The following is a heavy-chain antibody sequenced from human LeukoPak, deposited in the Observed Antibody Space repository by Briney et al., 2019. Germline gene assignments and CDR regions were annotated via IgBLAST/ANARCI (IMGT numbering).Heavy chain of an antibody. D-gene: IGHD3-22*01. CDR2: IRASGVST. CDR3: AKVPYDSVGYYYFDY. J-gene: IGHJ4*02. Sequence: GGSLRLSCVASGFAFDTYAMSWVRHGPGKGREWVSDIRASGVSTYYADSVKGRFTISRDNSKNTLYLQLNSLRAEDTALYYCAKVPYDSVGYYYFDYWGQGTLVTVSS. V-gene: IGHV3-23*01. CDR1: GFAFDTYA.